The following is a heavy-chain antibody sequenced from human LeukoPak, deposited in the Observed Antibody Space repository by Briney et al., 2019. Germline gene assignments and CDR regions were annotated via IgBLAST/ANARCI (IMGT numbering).Heavy chain of an antibody. CDR3: ASIVDPDY. V-gene: IGHV3-66*02. J-gene: IGHJ4*02. D-gene: IGHD1-26*01. CDR1: GFTFSNYA. Sequence: QSGGSLRLSCAASGFTFSNYAMNWVRQAPGKGLEWVSVIYSGGSTYYADSVKGRFTISRDNSKNTLYLQMNSLRAEDTAVYYCASIVDPDYWGQGTLVTVSS. CDR2: IYSGGST.